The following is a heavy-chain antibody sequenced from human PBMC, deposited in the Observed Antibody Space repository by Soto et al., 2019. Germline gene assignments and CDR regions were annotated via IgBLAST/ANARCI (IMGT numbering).Heavy chain of an antibody. V-gene: IGHV1-69*02. J-gene: IGHJ6*02. CDR1: GGTFSSYT. D-gene: IGHD2-15*01. CDR3: ARVSIGGNPTPYGMDV. Sequence: GASVKVSCKASGGTFSSYTISWVRQAPGQGLEWMGRIIPILGIANYAQKFQGRVTITADKSTSTAYMELSSLRSEDTAVYYCARVSIGGNPTPYGMDVWGQGTTVTVSS. CDR2: IIPILGIA.